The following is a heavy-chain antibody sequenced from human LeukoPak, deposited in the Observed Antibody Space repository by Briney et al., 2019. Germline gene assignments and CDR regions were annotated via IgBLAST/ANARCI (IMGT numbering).Heavy chain of an antibody. CDR1: GGSISSSSYN. J-gene: IGHJ6*03. D-gene: IGHD2-15*01. CDR3: ARILDYYYMDV. Sequence: SETLSLTCTVSGGSISSSSYNGGGFRRPPGKGLEWIGSIYYSGSTYYNPSLKSRVTISVDTSKNQFSLKLSSVTAADTAVYYCARILDYYYMDVWGKGTTVTVSS. CDR2: IYYSGST. V-gene: IGHV4-39*01.